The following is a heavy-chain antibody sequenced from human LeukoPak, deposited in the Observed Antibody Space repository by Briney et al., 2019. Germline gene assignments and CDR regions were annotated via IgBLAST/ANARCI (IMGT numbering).Heavy chain of an antibody. CDR1: GYTFTSYY. CDR2: INHSGGST. D-gene: IGHD5-12*01. CDR3: ARDGTGYPPGTWFDP. J-gene: IGHJ5*02. Sequence: ASVKVSCKASGYTFTSYYVHLLGQAPGQELEWRGIINHSGGSTSYAQKFQGRVTMTRDMSTSTVYMELSSLRSEDTAVYYCARDGTGYPPGTWFDPWGQGTLVTVSS. V-gene: IGHV1-46*01.